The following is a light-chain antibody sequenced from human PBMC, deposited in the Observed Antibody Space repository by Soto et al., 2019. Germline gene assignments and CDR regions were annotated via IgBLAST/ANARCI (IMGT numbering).Light chain of an antibody. CDR1: SSDVGGYNY. J-gene: IGLJ1*01. CDR3: SSYTSSSTXYV. Sequence: QSVLTQPASVSGSPGQSITISCTGTSSDVGGYNYVSWYQQHPGKAPKLMIYDVSNRPSGVSNRFSGPKSGNTASLTISGLQAEDEADYYCSSYTSSSTXYVFGTGTKVTVL. CDR2: DVS. V-gene: IGLV2-14*01.